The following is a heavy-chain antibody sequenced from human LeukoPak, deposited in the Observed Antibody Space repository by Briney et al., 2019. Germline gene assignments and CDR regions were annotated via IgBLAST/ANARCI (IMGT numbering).Heavy chain of an antibody. CDR2: IRYDGSNK. D-gene: IGHD1-26*01. CDR3: AKDRLEGSYYGMLDGFDI. CDR1: GFTFSSYG. Sequence: GGSLRLSCAASGFTFSSYGMHWVRQAPGKGLKWVTFIRYDGSNKSYADSVKGRFTISGDNSKNTLYLQMNSLRAEDTAVYYCAKDRLEGSYYGMLDGFDIWGQGTMVTVSS. V-gene: IGHV3-30*02. J-gene: IGHJ3*02.